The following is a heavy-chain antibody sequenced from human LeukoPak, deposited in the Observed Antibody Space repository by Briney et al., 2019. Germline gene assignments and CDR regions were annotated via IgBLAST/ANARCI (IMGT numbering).Heavy chain of an antibody. CDR3: ARLPAAHPPYYFDY. CDR2: ISYDGSNK. J-gene: IGHJ4*02. Sequence: GGSLRLSCAASGFTFSSYAMHWVRQAPGKGLEWVAVISYDGSNKYYADSVKGRFTISRDNSKNTLYLQMNSLRAEDTAVYYCARLPAAHPPYYFDYWGQGTLVTVSS. V-gene: IGHV3-30-3*01. CDR1: GFTFSSYA. D-gene: IGHD2-2*01.